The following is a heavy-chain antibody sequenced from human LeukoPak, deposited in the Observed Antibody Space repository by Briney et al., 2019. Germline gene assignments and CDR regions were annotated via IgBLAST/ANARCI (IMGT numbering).Heavy chain of an antibody. Sequence: SETLSLTCTVSGGSISSGSYYWSWIRQPPGKGLEWIGYIYYSGSTNYNPSLKSRVTISVDTSKNQFSPKLSSVTAADTAVYYCARDTGIAVAGYFDYWGQGTLVTVSS. CDR3: ARDTGIAVAGYFDY. D-gene: IGHD6-19*01. CDR2: IYYSGST. CDR1: GGSISSGSYY. V-gene: IGHV4-61*01. J-gene: IGHJ4*02.